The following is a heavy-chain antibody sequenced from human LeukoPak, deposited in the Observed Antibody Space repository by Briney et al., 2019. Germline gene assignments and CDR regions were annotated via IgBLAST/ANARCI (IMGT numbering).Heavy chain of an antibody. CDR1: EFTFSSYG. CDR2: IRYDGSNK. V-gene: IGHV3-30*02. D-gene: IGHD3-10*01. CDR3: AKDLDAGSYFPALFDY. J-gene: IGHJ4*02. Sequence: PGGSLRLSCAASEFTFSSYGMHWVRQAPGKGLEWVAFIRYDGSNKYYADSVKGRFTISRDNSKNTLYLQMNSLRAEDTAVYYCAKDLDAGSYFPALFDYWGQGTLVTVSS.